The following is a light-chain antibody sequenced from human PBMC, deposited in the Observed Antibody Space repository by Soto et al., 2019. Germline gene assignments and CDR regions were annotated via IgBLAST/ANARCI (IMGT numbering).Light chain of an antibody. CDR2: APS. CDR3: QQSYSTPLT. J-gene: IGKJ4*01. V-gene: IGKV1-39*01. Sequence: DIQMTQSPSSLSASVGDRVTITCRASQSISSYLNWYQQKPGKSPKHLIYAPSSLQSGVPSRFSGSGSGTDFTLTISSLQPEDFATYYCQQSYSTPLTFGGGTKVEIK. CDR1: QSISSY.